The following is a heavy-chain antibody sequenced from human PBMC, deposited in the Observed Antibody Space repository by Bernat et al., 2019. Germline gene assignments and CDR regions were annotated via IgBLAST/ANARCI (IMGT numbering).Heavy chain of an antibody. Sequence: EVQLLESGGGLVQPGGSLRLSCAASGFTFSSYAMTWVRQAPGKGLEWVSAISGSGGSPYYADAVKGRFTISRDNSKNTLYLQMNSLRAEDTAMYYCAKDLETSWLGLQNDAFDIWGQGTMVTVSS. D-gene: IGHD4-11*01. CDR2: ISGSGGSP. CDR3: AKDLETSWLGLQNDAFDI. CDR1: GFTFSSYA. J-gene: IGHJ3*02. V-gene: IGHV3-23*01.